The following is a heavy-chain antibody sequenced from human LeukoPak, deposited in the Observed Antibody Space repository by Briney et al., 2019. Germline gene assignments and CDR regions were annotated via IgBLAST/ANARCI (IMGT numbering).Heavy chain of an antibody. J-gene: IGHJ4*02. CDR2: INHSGST. Sequence: PSETLSLTCTVSGGSISRSRDYWSWIRQPPGKGLEWIGEINHSGSTNYNPSLKSRVTISVDTSKNQFSLKLSSVTAADTAVYYCARRFSSGYPADFDYWGQGTLVTVSS. D-gene: IGHD3-22*01. CDR3: ARRFSSGYPADFDY. V-gene: IGHV4-39*07. CDR1: GGSISRSRDY.